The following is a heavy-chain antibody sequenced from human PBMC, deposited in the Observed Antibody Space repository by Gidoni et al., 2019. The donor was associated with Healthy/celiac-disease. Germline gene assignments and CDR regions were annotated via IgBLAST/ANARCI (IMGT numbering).Heavy chain of an antibody. J-gene: IGHJ4*02. Sequence: QVQLVESGGGVVQPGRSLRLSCAASGFTFSSYAMHWVRQAPGKGLEWVAVISYDGSNKYYVDSVKGRFTISRDNSKNTLYLQMNSLRAEDTAVYYCARETSIFGVVIPFDYWGQGTLVTVSS. CDR1: GFTFSSYA. V-gene: IGHV3-30-3*01. CDR2: ISYDGSNK. CDR3: ARETSIFGVVIPFDY. D-gene: IGHD3-3*01.